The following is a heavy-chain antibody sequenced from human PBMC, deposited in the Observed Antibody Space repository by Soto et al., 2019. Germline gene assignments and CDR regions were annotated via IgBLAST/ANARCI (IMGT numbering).Heavy chain of an antibody. Sequence: EVQLVESGGGSVQPGGSLRLSCAASGLSFNMYWMHWVRQVPGKGLVWLARINSDGSHTIYVDSVKGRFTISRDNAKDTVFLQMDSLRDEDTGVYYCAGGMAGLDVWGQGTTVTVSS. J-gene: IGHJ6*02. V-gene: IGHV3-74*01. CDR1: GLSFNMYW. CDR3: AGGMAGLDV. CDR2: INSDGSHT.